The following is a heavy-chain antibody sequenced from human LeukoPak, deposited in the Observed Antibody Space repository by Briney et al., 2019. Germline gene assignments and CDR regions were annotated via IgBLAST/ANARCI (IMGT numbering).Heavy chain of an antibody. Sequence: SETLSLTCTVSGASFSSSTYYWGWIRQPPGKGLEWIGSIYYSGSTNYNPSLKSRVTISVDTSKNQFSLKLSSVTAADTAVYYCARHVVVVALFDYWGQGTLVTVSS. CDR2: IYYSGST. D-gene: IGHD2-15*01. J-gene: IGHJ4*02. CDR3: ARHVVVVALFDY. V-gene: IGHV4-39*01. CDR1: GASFSSSTYY.